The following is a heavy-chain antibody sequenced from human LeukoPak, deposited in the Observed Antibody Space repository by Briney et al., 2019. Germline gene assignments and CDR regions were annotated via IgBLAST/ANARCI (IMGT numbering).Heavy chain of an antibody. CDR2: INHSGST. J-gene: IGHJ4*02. D-gene: IGHD4-23*01. V-gene: IGHV4-34*01. Sequence: SETLSLTCAVYGGSFSGFYWSWIRQPPGKGLEWIGEINHSGSTNYNPSLENRVTISVDTSKNQFSLKLRSATAADTAVYYCAGDSGNSAFDYWGQGTLVTVSS. CDR1: GGSFSGFY. CDR3: AGDSGNSAFDY.